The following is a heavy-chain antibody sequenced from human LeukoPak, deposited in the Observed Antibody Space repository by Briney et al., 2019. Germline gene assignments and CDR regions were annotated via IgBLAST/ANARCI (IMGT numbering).Heavy chain of an antibody. CDR3: ARVVAAMVDSYYYYYGMDV. Sequence: GASVKVSCKASGGTFISYAIGWVRQAPGQGLEWMGGIIPIFGTANYAQKFQGRVTITADESTSTAYMELSSLRSEDTAVYYCARVVAAMVDSYYYYYGMDVWGQGTTVTVSS. V-gene: IGHV1-69*13. CDR1: GGTFISYA. J-gene: IGHJ6*02. CDR2: IIPIFGTA. D-gene: IGHD5-18*01.